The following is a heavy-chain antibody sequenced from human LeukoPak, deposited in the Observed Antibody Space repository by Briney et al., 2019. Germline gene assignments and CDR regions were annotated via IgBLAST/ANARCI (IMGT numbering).Heavy chain of an antibody. Sequence: SETLSLTCTVSGGSISSYYWSWIRQPPGKGLEWIGYIYYSGSTNYNPSLKSRVTISVDTSKNQFSLKLSSVTAADTAVYYCARGTTGFDPWGQGTLVTVSS. D-gene: IGHD1-1*01. V-gene: IGHV4-59*01. CDR2: IYYSGST. CDR3: ARGTTGFDP. CDR1: GGSISSYY. J-gene: IGHJ5*02.